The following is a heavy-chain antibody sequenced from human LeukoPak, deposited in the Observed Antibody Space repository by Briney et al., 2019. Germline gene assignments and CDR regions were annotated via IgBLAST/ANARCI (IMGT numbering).Heavy chain of an antibody. J-gene: IGHJ6*04. CDR3: ARDGSNYYYGMDV. V-gene: IGHV3-48*03. Sequence: PGGSLRLCCAASGFTFSSYEMNWVRQAPGKGLEWVSYISSSGSTIYYADSVKGRFTISRDNAKNSLYLQMNSLRAEDTAVYYCARDGSNYYYGMDVWGKGTTVTVSS. D-gene: IGHD3-10*01. CDR1: GFTFSSYE. CDR2: ISSSGSTI.